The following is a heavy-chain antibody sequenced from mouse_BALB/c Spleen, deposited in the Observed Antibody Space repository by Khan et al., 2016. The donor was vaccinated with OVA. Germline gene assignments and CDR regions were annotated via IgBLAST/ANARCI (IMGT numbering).Heavy chain of an antibody. CDR3: ARDFHYYGSRGALDY. V-gene: IGHV1-4*01. CDR2: INPSNAYT. J-gene: IGHJ4*01. D-gene: IGHD1-1*01. CDR1: GYTFTSYS. Sequence: QVQLQQSGAELARPGASVKMSCKASGYTFTSYSMHWIQQRPGQGLEWIGNINPSNAYTNYNQKFTDKATLTADKSSSTAYMQLSSLTSEDSAVYYCARDFHYYGSRGALDYWGQGTSVTVSS.